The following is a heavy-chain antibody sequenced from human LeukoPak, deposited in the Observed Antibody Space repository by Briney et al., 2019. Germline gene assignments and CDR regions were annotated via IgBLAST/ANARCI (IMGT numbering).Heavy chain of an antibody. CDR2: INHSGST. D-gene: IGHD3-9*01. Sequence: SETLSLTCAVYGGSFSGYYWSWIRQPPGKGLEWIGEINHSGSTNYNPSLKSRVTISVDTSKNQFSLKLSSVTAADTAVYYCARTRHHYDILTGYYPRGYYYYMDVWGKGTTVTVS. CDR3: ARTRHHYDILTGYYPRGYYYYMDV. V-gene: IGHV4-34*01. CDR1: GGSFSGYY. J-gene: IGHJ6*03.